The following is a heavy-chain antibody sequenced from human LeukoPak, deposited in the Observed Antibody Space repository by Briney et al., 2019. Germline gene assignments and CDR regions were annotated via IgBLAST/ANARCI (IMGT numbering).Heavy chain of an antibody. CDR2: IYYSGST. V-gene: IGHV4-59*01. J-gene: IGHJ4*02. CDR3: ARENYGSGLDY. D-gene: IGHD3-10*01. CDR1: GGSISSYY. Sequence: SETLSLTCTVSGGSISSYYWSWIRQPPGKGLEWIGYIYYSGSTNYNPSLKSRVTISVDTSKNQFSLKLSSVTAADTAVYYCARENYGSGLDYWGQGTLVTVSS.